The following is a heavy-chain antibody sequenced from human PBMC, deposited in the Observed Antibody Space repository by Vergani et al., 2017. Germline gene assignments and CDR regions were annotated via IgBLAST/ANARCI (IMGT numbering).Heavy chain of an antibody. CDR3: ARGRTTVTTVYYYYMDV. Sequence: QVQLVQSGAEVKKPGASVKVSCKASGYTFTSYYMHWVRQAPGQGLAWMGIINPSGGSTSYAQKFQGRVTMTRDTSTSTVYMELSSLRSEDTAVYYCARGRTTVTTVYYYYMDVWGKGTTVTVSS. J-gene: IGHJ6*03. CDR1: GYTFTSYY. D-gene: IGHD4-17*01. V-gene: IGHV1-46*01. CDR2: INPSGGST.